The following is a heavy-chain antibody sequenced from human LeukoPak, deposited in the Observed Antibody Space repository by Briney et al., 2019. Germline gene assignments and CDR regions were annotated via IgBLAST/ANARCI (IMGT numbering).Heavy chain of an antibody. CDR3: ARDYSHGVGSDY. CDR2: INTSGGST. V-gene: IGHV1-46*01. Sequence: GASVKVSCKASGYTFTNYYMHWVRQAPRQGLKWMGIINTSGGSTSYAQKFQGRITMTRDTSTSTVYMELSSLRSEDTAVYYCARDYSHGVGSDYWGQGTLVTVSS. J-gene: IGHJ4*02. CDR1: GYTFTNYY. D-gene: IGHD5-18*01.